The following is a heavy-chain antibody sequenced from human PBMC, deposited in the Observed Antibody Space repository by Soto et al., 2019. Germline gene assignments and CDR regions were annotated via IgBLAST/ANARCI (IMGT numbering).Heavy chain of an antibody. D-gene: IGHD3-22*01. Sequence: PGGSLRLSCVASEFTFSDYWMSWVRQAPGKGLERVTNIYRDGSEIYYVDSVKGRFTISRDNAKNSLYLQMNNLRVEDTAVYYCARRTPGHSRGFYAFAIWGQGTVVTVSS. J-gene: IGHJ3*02. CDR2: IYRDGSEI. CDR3: ARRTPGHSRGFYAFAI. V-gene: IGHV3-7*03. CDR1: EFTFSDYW.